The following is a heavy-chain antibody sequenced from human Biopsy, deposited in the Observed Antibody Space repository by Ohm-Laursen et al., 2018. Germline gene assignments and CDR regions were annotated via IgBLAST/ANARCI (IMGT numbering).Heavy chain of an antibody. V-gene: IGHV4-59*11. J-gene: IGHJ1*01. CDR1: GGSFTGHY. CDR3: ARGSNEYGGLYFPH. D-gene: IGHD4-23*01. CDR2: ISHTGYT. Sequence: TLSLTCTVSGGSFTGHYWTWIRGPPGKGLEWIGHISHTGYTSYKSSLKSRVTISLDTSRKHFSLRLTSFAVSDTAVYYCARGSNEYGGLYFPHWGQGTLVTVSS.